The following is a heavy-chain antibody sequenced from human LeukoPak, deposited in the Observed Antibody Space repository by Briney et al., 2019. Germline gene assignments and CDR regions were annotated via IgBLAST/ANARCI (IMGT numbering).Heavy chain of an antibody. Sequence: GGSLRLSCAASGFTFSSYGMHWVRQAPGKGLEWVSFIRFDGTNKYYADSVKGRFTISRDNSKNTLYLQMNSLRAEDTAVYFCAKDNRGSFDYWGQGTLVTVSS. CDR2: IRFDGTNK. CDR3: AKDNRGSFDY. D-gene: IGHD1-26*01. CDR1: GFTFSSYG. J-gene: IGHJ4*02. V-gene: IGHV3-30*02.